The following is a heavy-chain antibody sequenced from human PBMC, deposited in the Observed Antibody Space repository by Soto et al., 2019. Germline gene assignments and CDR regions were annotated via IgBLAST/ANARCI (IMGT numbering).Heavy chain of an antibody. J-gene: IGHJ6*02. CDR3: ARLTYVTTFCGMDV. CDR2: IYPGDSDT. V-gene: IGHV5-51*01. Sequence: PGESLKISFKGSGYSFTSYLICWVRQMPVKGLEWMGIIYPGDSDTRYSPSFQGQVTISADKSISTAYLQWSSLKASDNAMYYCARLTYVTTFCGMDVWGQRTTLAVSS. CDR1: GYSFTSYL. D-gene: IGHD3-3*01.